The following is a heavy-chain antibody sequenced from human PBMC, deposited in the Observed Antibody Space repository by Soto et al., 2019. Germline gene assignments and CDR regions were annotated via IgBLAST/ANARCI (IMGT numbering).Heavy chain of an antibody. D-gene: IGHD6-13*01. Sequence: QVHLVQSGAEVKKPGASVKVSCKTSGYTFTNYVIHWVRQAPGQRLECMGWIKAGNGNTKYSAKLQGRVTITRDTSASTVYMELSDLRSEDTAVYYCARDPREGSSSWYSYFDPWGQGTLVTVSS. V-gene: IGHV1-3*01. CDR3: ARDPREGSSSWYSYFDP. CDR2: IKAGNGNT. J-gene: IGHJ5*02. CDR1: GYTFTNYV.